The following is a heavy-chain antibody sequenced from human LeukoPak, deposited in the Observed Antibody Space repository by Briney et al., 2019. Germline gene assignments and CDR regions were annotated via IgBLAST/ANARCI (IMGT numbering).Heavy chain of an antibody. CDR3: ARVYLYTTGWSAAYYYFMDV. V-gene: IGHV1-18*01. D-gene: IGHD3-16*02. CDR2: VSGDNGQT. J-gene: IGHJ6*03. Sequence: GASVKVSCKASTYISSDFGISWVRLAPGGGLEWMGWVSGDNGQTNYGHKFYGRVTMTMETSTNTAYMELRGLRSDDTAIYYCARVYLYTTGWSAAYYYFMDVWGKGTTVIVSS. CDR1: TYISSDFG.